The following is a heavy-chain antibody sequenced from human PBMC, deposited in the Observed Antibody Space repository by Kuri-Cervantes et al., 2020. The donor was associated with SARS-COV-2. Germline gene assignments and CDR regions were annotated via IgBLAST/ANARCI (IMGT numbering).Heavy chain of an antibody. D-gene: IGHD1-26*01. Sequence: SETLSLTCTVSGGSISSHYWSWIRQPPGKGLEWIGYIYYSGSTNYNPSLKSRVTISVGTSKNQFSLKLSSVTAADAAVYYCARAGVGANPGVYYYYMDVWGKGTTVTVSS. CDR2: IYYSGST. CDR3: ARAGVGANPGVYYYYMDV. CDR1: GGSISSHY. J-gene: IGHJ6*03. V-gene: IGHV4-59*11.